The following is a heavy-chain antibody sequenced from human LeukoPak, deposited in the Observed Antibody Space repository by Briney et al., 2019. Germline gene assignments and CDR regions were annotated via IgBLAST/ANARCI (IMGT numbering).Heavy chain of an antibody. CDR3: AISSSGWYNYFDY. D-gene: IGHD6-19*01. J-gene: IGHJ4*02. V-gene: IGHV1-18*01. CDR2: ISAYNGNT. CDR1: GYTFTSYG. Sequence: ASVKVSCKASGYTFTSYGISWVRRAPGQGLEWMGWISAYNGNTNYAQKFQGRVTITADKSTSTAYMELSSLRSEDTAVYYCAISSSGWYNYFDYWGQGTLVTVSS.